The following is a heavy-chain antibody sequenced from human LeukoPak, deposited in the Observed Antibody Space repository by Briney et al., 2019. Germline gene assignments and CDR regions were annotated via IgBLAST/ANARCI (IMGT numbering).Heavy chain of an antibody. CDR1: GFTFSSYA. D-gene: IGHD2-21*01. Sequence: PGGSLRLSCAASGFTFSSYAMSWVRQAPGKGLEWVSAISGSGGSTYYADSVKGRFTTSGDNSKNTLYLQMNSLRAEDTAVYYCAKFLPTHIVVANYYFDYWGQGTLVTVSS. J-gene: IGHJ4*02. CDR3: AKFLPTHIVVANYYFDY. CDR2: ISGSGGST. V-gene: IGHV3-23*01.